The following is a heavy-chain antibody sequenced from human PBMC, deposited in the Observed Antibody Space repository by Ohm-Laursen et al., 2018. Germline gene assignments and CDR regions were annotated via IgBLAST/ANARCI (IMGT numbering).Heavy chain of an antibody. D-gene: IGHD2-15*01. V-gene: IGHV4-34*01. CDR2: INHSGST. CDR3: ARVEPSYCSGGSCSSFFDY. Sequence: GTLSLTCAVYGGSFSGYYWSWIRQPPGKGLEWIGEINHSGSTNYNPSLKSRVTISVDTSKNQFSLKLSSVTAADTAVYCCARVEPSYCSGGSCSSFFDYWGQGTLVTVSS. J-gene: IGHJ4*02. CDR1: GGSFSGYY.